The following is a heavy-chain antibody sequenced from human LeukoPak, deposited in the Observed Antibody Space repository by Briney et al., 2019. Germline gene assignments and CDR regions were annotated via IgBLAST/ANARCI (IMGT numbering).Heavy chain of an antibody. CDR3: ARGQYYYDSSGIENYFDY. V-gene: IGHV4-61*01. CDR1: GGSISSSSYY. J-gene: IGHJ4*02. D-gene: IGHD3-22*01. Sequence: SETLSLTCTVSGGSISSSSYYWSWIRQPPGKGLEWIGYIYYSGSTNYNPSLKSRVTISVDTSKNQSSLKLSSVTAADTAVYYCARGQYYYDSSGIENYFDYWGQGTLVTVSS. CDR2: IYYSGST.